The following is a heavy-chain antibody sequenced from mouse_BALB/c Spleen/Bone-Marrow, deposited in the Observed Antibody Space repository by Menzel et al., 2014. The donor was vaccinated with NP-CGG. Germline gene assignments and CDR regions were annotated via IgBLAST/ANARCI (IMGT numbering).Heavy chain of an antibody. CDR1: GFTFSSYG. V-gene: IGHV5-6-3*01. J-gene: IGHJ2*01. D-gene: IGHD1-1*01. CDR2: INNNDGNT. CDR3: ARDNYGNRFDY. Sequence: EVKLVESGGGLVQPGGSLKLSCAASGFTFSSYGMSWVRQTPDKRLELVATINNNDGNTYYPDSVKGRFTISRDNAKNTLYLQMSSLKSEDTAMYYCARDNYGNRFDYWGQGTTLTVSS.